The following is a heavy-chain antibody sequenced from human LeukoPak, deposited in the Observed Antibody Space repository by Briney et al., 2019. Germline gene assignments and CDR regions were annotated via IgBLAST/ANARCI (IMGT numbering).Heavy chain of an antibody. CDR2: MAYDGSNK. V-gene: IGHV3-30*04. J-gene: IGHJ4*02. CDR1: GFTFSSYA. D-gene: IGHD3-22*01. CDR3: AKRGVVIRVILVGFHKEAYYFDS. Sequence: GRSLRPSCAASGFTFSSYAMHWVRQAPGKGLEWVAVMAYDGSNKYYADSVKGRFTISRDNSRNTLYLQMNSLRAEDTAVYFCAKRGVVIRVILVGFHKEAYYFDSWGQGALVTVSS.